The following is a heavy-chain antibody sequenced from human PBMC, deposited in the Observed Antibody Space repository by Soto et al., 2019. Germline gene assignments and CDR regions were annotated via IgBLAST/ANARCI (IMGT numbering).Heavy chain of an antibody. V-gene: IGHV3-21*01. CDR3: ARAPPVLLWFGELSAWFDP. D-gene: IGHD3-10*01. CDR2: ISSSSSNI. J-gene: IGHJ5*02. CDR1: GFPFSTNA. Sequence: GGSLRLSSAASGFPFSTNAMSWVRQAPGKGLEWVSAISSSSSNIYYADSVKGRFTISRDNAKNSLYLQMNSLRAEDTAVYYCARAPPVLLWFGELSAWFDPWGQGTLVTVSS.